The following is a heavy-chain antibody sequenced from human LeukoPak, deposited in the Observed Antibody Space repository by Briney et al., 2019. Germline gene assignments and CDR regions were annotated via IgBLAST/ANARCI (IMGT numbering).Heavy chain of an antibody. Sequence: PGGSLRLSCAASGFTFSSYSMNWVRQAPGKGLEWVSSISSSSSYIYYADSVKGRFTISRDNAKNSLYLQMNSLRAEDTAVYYCARDLGVAASSPDAFDVWGQGTMVTVSS. CDR3: ARDLGVAASSPDAFDV. V-gene: IGHV3-21*01. CDR2: ISSSSSYI. D-gene: IGHD2-21*02. CDR1: GFTFSSYS. J-gene: IGHJ3*01.